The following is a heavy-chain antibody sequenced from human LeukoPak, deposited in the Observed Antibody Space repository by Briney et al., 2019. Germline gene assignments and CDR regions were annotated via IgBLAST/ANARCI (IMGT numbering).Heavy chain of an antibody. CDR3: ARDVHYYDSSGYYYRGPSDY. V-gene: IGHV1-18*01. J-gene: IGHJ4*02. CDR1: GYTFTSYG. D-gene: IGHD3-22*01. CDR2: ISAYNGNT. Sequence: ASVKVSCKASGYTFTSYGISWVRQAPGQGLEWMGWISAYNGNTNYAQKLQGRVTMTTDTSTSTAYMELRSLRPDDTAVYYCARDVHYYDSSGYYYRGPSDYWGQGTLVTVSS.